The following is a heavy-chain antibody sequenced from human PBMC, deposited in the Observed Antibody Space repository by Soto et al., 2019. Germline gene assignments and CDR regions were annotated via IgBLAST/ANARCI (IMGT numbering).Heavy chain of an antibody. J-gene: IGHJ4*02. V-gene: IGHV3-33*01. CDR1: GFTFRNYG. CDR2: IWYDGSNK. CDR3: AREVEQSHTYTAYFDY. Sequence: GGSLRLSCAASGFTFRNYGMHWVRQAPGKGLEWVAVIWYDGSNKFYADSVRGRFTISRDNSKNTLYLQMNSLRAEDTAVYYCAREVEQSHTYTAYFDYWGQGTLVTVSS. D-gene: IGHD6-19*01.